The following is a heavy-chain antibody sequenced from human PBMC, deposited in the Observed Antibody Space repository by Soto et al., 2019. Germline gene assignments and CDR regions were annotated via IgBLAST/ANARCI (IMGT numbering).Heavy chain of an antibody. Sequence: PGGSLRLSCAASGFTFTNAWINGVRKEPGKGLEWVGRIKSKTDGGTTDYAEPVKGRFAISRDDSNNMVYLQMNSLKIEDTAVYYCTTDSYSTIIIVRFDYWGHGTLVTVSS. D-gene: IGHD3-22*01. CDR3: TTDSYSTIIIVRFDY. CDR1: GFTFTNAW. CDR2: IKSKTDGGTT. J-gene: IGHJ4*01. V-gene: IGHV3-15*07.